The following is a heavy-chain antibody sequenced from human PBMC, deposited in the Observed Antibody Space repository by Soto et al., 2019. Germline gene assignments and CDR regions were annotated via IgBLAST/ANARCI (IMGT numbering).Heavy chain of an antibody. J-gene: IGHJ6*02. V-gene: IGHV4-39*01. CDR2: IYYSGST. Sequence: PSETLSLTCTVSGGAISSSSYYWCWIRQPPGKGLEWIGSIYYSGSTYYNPSLKSRVTISVDTSKNQFSLKLSSVTAADTAVYYCARTYSSSGYYYYYGMDVWGQGTTVTVSS. D-gene: IGHD6-6*01. CDR3: ARTYSSSGYYYYYGMDV. CDR1: GGAISSSSYY.